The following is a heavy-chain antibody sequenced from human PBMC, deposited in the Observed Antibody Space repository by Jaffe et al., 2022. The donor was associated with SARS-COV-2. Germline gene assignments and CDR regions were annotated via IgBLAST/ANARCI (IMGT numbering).Heavy chain of an antibody. CDR1: GFTVSSNY. V-gene: IGHV3-66*02. CDR3: ARGLYGDYPGGFDY. Sequence: EVQLVESGGGLVQPGGSLRLSCAASGFTVSSNYMSWVRQAPGKGLEWVSVIYSGGSTYYADSVKGRFTISRDNSKNTLYLQMNSLRAEDTAVYYCARGLYGDYPGGFDYWGQGTLVTVSS. CDR2: IYSGGST. D-gene: IGHD4-17*01. J-gene: IGHJ4*02.